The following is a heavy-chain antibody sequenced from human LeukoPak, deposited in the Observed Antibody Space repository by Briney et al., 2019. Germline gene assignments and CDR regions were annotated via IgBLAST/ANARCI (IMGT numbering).Heavy chain of an antibody. D-gene: IGHD5-12*01. CDR3: ARSKGYGSAFDI. Sequence: PSETLSLTCTVSGGSISSYYWSWIRQPPGKGLEWIGYIYYSGSTNYNPSLKSRVTMSVDTSKNQFSLKLSSVTAADTAVYYCARSKGYGSAFDIWGQGTMVTVSS. V-gene: IGHV4-59*01. CDR2: IYYSGST. J-gene: IGHJ3*02. CDR1: GGSISSYY.